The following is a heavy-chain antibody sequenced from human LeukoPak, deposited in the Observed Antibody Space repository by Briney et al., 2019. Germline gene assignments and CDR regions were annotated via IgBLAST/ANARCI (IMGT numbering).Heavy chain of an antibody. J-gene: IGHJ4*02. CDR3: ARDSGGDCYDY. D-gene: IGHD2-15*01. CDR2: IKQDGSEK. CDR1: GFTFSSYW. Sequence: GGSLRLSCAASGFTFSSYWMSWVRQAPGKGLESVANIKQDGSEKYYVDSVKGRFTISRDNAKNSLYLQMNSLRAEDTAVYYCARDSGGDCYDYWGQGTLVTVSS. V-gene: IGHV3-7*01.